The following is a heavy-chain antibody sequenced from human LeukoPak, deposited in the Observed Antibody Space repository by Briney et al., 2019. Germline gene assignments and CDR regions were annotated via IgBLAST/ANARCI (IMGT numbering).Heavy chain of an antibody. J-gene: IGHJ1*01. CDR1: GYSISSGYY. Sequence: PETLSLTCTVSGYSISSGYYWGWIRPPPGKGLEWIGSIYHSGSTYYNPSLKSRVTISVDTSKNQFSLKLTSVTAADTAVYYCARAAAIVRYFHNWGQGTLVTVSS. D-gene: IGHD2-21*01. CDR2: IYHSGST. CDR3: ARAAAIVRYFHN. V-gene: IGHV4-38-2*02.